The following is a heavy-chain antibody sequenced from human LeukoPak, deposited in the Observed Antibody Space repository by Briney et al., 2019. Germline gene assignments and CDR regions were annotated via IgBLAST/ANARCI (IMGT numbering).Heavy chain of an antibody. V-gene: IGHV3-48*03. CDR1: GFDLSTYE. CDR3: ARGDPHADL. J-gene: IGHJ5*02. Sequence: GGSLRLSWAASGFDLSTYEMNSVRQAPGKGLEWIADITISGHTKNYADSVKGRFTISRDNARTSLYLQMNSLRVEDTGVYYCARGDPHADLWGQGTLATVSS. CDR2: ITISGHTK.